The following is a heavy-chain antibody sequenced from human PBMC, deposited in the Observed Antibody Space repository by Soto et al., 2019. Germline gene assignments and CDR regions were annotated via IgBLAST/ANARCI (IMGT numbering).Heavy chain of an antibody. CDR1: GGSISSYY. CDR2: IYYSGST. V-gene: IGHV4-59*01. CDR3: ARYGFWSGYAYCSYGMDV. D-gene: IGHD3-3*01. Sequence: LYLTCTVSGGSISSYYWSWIRQPPGKGLEWIGYIYYSGSTNYNPSLKSRVTISVDTSKNQFSLKLSSVTAEDTAVYYCARYGFWSGYAYCSYGMDVWGQGPTVTVSS. J-gene: IGHJ6*02.